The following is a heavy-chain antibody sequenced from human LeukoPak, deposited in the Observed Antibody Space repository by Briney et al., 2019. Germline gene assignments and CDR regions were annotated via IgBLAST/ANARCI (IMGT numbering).Heavy chain of an antibody. CDR2: IYWDDDK. V-gene: IGHV2-5*02. D-gene: IGHD3-22*01. CDR1: GLLLHTRGVG. J-gene: IGHJ4*02. CDR3: AHRKNYYDSSVFDN. Sequence: SGHTLANPTQTLTLTCTFSGLLLHTRGVGGGWIRQPPGMALERLALIYWDDDKRYSPSLKSRLTITKDTSKTQVVLTMTNMDPVDTATYFCAHRKNYYDSSVFDNWGQGTLVTVSS.